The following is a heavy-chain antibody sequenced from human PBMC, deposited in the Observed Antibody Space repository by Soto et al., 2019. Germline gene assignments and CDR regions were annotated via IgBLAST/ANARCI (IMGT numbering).Heavy chain of an antibody. V-gene: IGHV4-31*03. Sequence: QVQLQESGPGLVKPSQTLSLTCTVSGGSIIDGETYLNWIRQHPERGLEWMGYINYRGTTNYSPALKSRILLSIDTSKTPFSLRLTTVTAADTAVYYCARDAPGVATYWGEGTMVTVSS. CDR3: ARDAPGVATY. CDR2: INYRGTT. D-gene: IGHD1-1*01. CDR1: GGSIIDGETY. J-gene: IGHJ4*02.